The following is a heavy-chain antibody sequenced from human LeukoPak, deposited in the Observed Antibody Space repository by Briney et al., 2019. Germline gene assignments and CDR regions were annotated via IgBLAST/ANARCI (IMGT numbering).Heavy chain of an antibody. J-gene: IGHJ4*02. Sequence: GGSLRLSCSASGFTFSTYAMHWVRQAPGKGLEYVSAISSNGDSTYYADSVKGRFTISRDNSKNTLYLQMSSLRVEDTAVYYCMKRFYDRSGYDYWGQGTLVTVSS. V-gene: IGHV3-64D*09. D-gene: IGHD3-22*01. CDR3: MKRFYDRSGYDY. CDR2: ISSNGDST. CDR1: GFTFSTYA.